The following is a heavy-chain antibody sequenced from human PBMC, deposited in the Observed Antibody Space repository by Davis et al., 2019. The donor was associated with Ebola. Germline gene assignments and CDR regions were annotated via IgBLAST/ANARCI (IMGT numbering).Heavy chain of an antibody. Sequence: GESLKISCKGSGYSFANYWIGWVRQMPGKGLEWMGIIYPADSDTRYSPSFQGQVTISADKSISTAYLQWSSLKASDTAMYYCARGTDGYNPGGYFDSWGQGTLVTVSS. J-gene: IGHJ4*02. D-gene: IGHD5-24*01. CDR1: GYSFANYW. V-gene: IGHV5-51*01. CDR2: IYPADSDT. CDR3: ARGTDGYNPGGYFDS.